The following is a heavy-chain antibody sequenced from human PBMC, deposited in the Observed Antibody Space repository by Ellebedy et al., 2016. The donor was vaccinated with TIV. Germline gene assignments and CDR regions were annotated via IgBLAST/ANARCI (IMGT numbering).Heavy chain of an antibody. D-gene: IGHD4-17*01. J-gene: IGHJ4*02. CDR2: ISPMLGVA. CDR1: GDTFGNFA. CDR3: ARLESTTVTTEPVDF. V-gene: IGHV1-69*10. Sequence: AASVKVSCKASGDTFGNFAITWVRQAPGQGLEWMAVISPMLGVANYAEKFRDRLTLVTDRSTATAYLGLASLTSADTAICYCARLESTTVTTEPVDFWGQGTLVTVSS.